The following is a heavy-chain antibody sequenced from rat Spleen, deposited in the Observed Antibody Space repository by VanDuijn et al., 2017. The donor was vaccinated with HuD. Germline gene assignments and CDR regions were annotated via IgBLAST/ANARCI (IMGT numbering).Heavy chain of an antibody. J-gene: IGHJ4*01. CDR1: GFTFSNFY. V-gene: IGHV5-25*01. D-gene: IGHD1-1*01. CDR2: ISTVGEYT. CDR3: ARHAGYYSGDYIMDA. Sequence: EVKLVESGGGLVHPGRSLKLSCAASGFTFSNFYVAWVRQAPTKGLEWVASISTVGEYTYCRDSVRGRFTISRDNAKSTLYLQIDSLRSEDTATYYCARHAGYYSGDYIMDAWGQGASVTVSS.